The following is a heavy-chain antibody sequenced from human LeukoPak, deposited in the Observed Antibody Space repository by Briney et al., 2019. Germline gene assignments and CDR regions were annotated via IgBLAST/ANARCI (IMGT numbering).Heavy chain of an antibody. CDR2: ISDAGVS. Sequence: GGSLRLSCAASGFTFNRYAMSWVRQAPGKGLQWVSAISDAGVSYYADSVKGRFSISRDNSENTVYLQMKSLRADDTAVYYCAKGLVPGVIIGAFDIWGQGTMVTVSS. V-gene: IGHV3-23*01. CDR1: GFTFNRYA. D-gene: IGHD3-10*01. J-gene: IGHJ3*02. CDR3: AKGLVPGVIIGAFDI.